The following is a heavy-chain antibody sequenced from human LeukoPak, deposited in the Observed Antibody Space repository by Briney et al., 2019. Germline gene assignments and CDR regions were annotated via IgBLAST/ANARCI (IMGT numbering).Heavy chain of an antibody. Sequence: PGGSLRLSCAASGFTFSSYAMHWVRQAPGKGLEWVAFIRYDGSNKYYADSVKGRFTISRDNSKNTLYLQMNSLRAEDTAVYYCAKSNKTYSSSWYGDGGAFDIWGQGTMVTVSS. D-gene: IGHD6-13*01. V-gene: IGHV3-30*02. J-gene: IGHJ3*02. CDR3: AKSNKTYSSSWYGDGGAFDI. CDR1: GFTFSSYA. CDR2: IRYDGSNK.